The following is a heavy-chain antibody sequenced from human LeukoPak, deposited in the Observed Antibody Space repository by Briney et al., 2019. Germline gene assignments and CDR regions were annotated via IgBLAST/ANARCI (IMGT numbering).Heavy chain of an antibody. D-gene: IGHD6-13*01. Sequence: SETLSLTCTVSGGSISSGSYYWSWIRQPAGKGLEWIGRIYTSGSTNYDPSLKSRVTISVDKSKNQFSLTLSSVTAADTAVYYCARDSGSNPGYWGQGTLVTVSS. CDR1: GGSISSGSYY. J-gene: IGHJ4*02. CDR3: ARDSGSNPGY. V-gene: IGHV4-61*02. CDR2: IYTSGST.